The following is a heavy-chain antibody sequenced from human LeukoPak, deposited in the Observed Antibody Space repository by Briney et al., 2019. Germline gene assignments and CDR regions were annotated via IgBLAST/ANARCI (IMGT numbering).Heavy chain of an antibody. V-gene: IGHV1-18*01. CDR3: ARGGVYCSSTSCYGRGNWFDP. CDR1: GYTFTSYG. D-gene: IGHD2-2*01. J-gene: IGHJ5*02. Sequence: ASVKVSCKASGYTFTSYGISWVRQAPGQGLEWMGWISAYNGNTNYAQKLQGRVTMTTDTSTSTAYMELRSLRSEDTAVYYCARGGVYCSSTSCYGRGNWFDPWGQGTLVTVSS. CDR2: ISAYNGNT.